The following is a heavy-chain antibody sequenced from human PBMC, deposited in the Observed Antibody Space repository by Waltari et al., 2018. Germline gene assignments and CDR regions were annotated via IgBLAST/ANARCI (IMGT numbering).Heavy chain of an antibody. V-gene: IGHV4-59*01. CDR2: IYYSGSI. CDR1: GGSISGYY. D-gene: IGHD3-10*01. CDR3: ARGPTVVRFDS. Sequence: QVQLQESGPGLVKPSETLSLTCTVSGGSISGYYWSWIRQPPGKGLEWLAYIYYSGSINYNPSLQSRVTISLDTSKNQISLKLRSVTAADTAVYYCARGPTVVRFDSWGQGTLVTVSS. J-gene: IGHJ4*02.